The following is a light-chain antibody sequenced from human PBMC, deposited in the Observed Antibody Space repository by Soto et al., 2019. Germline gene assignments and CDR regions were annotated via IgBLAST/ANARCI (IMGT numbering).Light chain of an antibody. CDR2: HAS. Sequence: EIVLTQSPATLSVSPGERATLSCRASQSVSINLAWYQQKPGQAPRLLXYHASTRATGIPARFSGSGSGTEFTLTISSLQSEDFAIFDCQQFNNWPTITFGGGTKVDIK. CDR3: QQFNNWPTIT. CDR1: QSVSIN. J-gene: IGKJ4*01. V-gene: IGKV3D-15*01.